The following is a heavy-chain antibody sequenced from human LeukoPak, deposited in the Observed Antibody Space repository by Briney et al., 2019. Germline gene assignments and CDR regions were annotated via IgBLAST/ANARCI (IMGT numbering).Heavy chain of an antibody. D-gene: IGHD1-26*01. J-gene: IGHJ4*02. CDR2: ISGSGGST. Sequence: GGSLRLSCAASGFTFSSYAMSWVRQAPGKGLEWVSAISGSGGSTYYADSVKGRFTISRDNSKNTLYLQMNSLRAEDTAVYYCAKDLDERYSWSYYLWDYFDYWGQGTLVTVSS. CDR1: GFTFSSYA. V-gene: IGHV3-23*01. CDR3: AKDLDERYSWSYYLWDYFDY.